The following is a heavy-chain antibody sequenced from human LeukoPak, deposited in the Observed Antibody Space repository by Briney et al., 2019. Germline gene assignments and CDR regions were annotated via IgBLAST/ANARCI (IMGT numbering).Heavy chain of an antibody. CDR2: ISGNGSTI. Sequence: GGSLRLSCAASGFTFRSHEMNWVRQAPGKGLEWVSYISGNGSTIYYADSVKGRFTISRDNAKNPLYLQMNSLRAEDTAVYYCAKGMEQWLVTELDYWGQGTLVTVSS. J-gene: IGHJ4*02. V-gene: IGHV3-48*03. CDR3: AKGMEQWLVTELDY. D-gene: IGHD6-19*01. CDR1: GFTFRSHE.